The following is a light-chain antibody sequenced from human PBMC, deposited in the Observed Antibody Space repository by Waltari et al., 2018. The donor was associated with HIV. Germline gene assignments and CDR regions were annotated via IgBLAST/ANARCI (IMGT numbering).Light chain of an antibody. CDR3: NSYTSSGTLV. CDR2: AVS. J-gene: IGLJ3*02. Sequence: QSGLTQPASVSGSPGPSLTISCTGRRSDLGAHNYVSWSQQYPGQAPTLIIYAVSNRPSGVSNRFSGSKSGNTASLTISGLQAEDEADYYCNSYTSSGTLVFGGGTRLTVL. V-gene: IGLV2-14*03. CDR1: RSDLGAHNY.